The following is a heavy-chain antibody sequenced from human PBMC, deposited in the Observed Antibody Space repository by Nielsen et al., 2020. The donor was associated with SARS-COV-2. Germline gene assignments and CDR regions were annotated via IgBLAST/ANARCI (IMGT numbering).Heavy chain of an antibody. CDR3: AKDPSDGYSSSWYFDY. V-gene: IGHV3-9*01. CDR2: ISGNRNTI. D-gene: IGHD6-13*01. J-gene: IGHJ4*02. CDR1: GFTFDDYA. Sequence: SLKISCTVSGFTFDDYAMHWVRQVPGKGLEWVSGISGNRNTIVYADSVKGRFTISRDNAKNSLYLQMDSLRAEDTALYYCAKDPSDGYSSSWYFDYWGQGTLLTVSS.